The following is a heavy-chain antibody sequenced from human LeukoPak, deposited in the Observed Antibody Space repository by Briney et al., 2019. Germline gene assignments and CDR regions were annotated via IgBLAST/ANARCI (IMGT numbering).Heavy chain of an antibody. CDR2: IYHSGST. Sequence: SGTLSLTCAVSGGSISSSNWWSWVRQPPGKGLEWIGEIYHSGSTNYNPSLKSRVTISVDKSKNQFSLKLSSVTAADTAVYYCARDLYCSGGSCTDGNWFDPWGQGTLVTVSS. CDR1: GGSISSSNW. CDR3: ARDLYCSGGSCTDGNWFDP. D-gene: IGHD2-15*01. J-gene: IGHJ5*02. V-gene: IGHV4-4*02.